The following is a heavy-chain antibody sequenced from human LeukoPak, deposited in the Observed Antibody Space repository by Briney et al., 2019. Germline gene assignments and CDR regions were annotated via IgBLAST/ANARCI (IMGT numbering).Heavy chain of an antibody. Sequence: PGGSLRLSCAASGFTFSNYWMTWVRQAPGKGLEWVANIKQDGSDKYYVDSVKGRFTISRDNAKKSLYLQVNGLRAEDTAVYYCARLHGKNYFDYWGQGTLVTVSS. CDR1: GFTFSNYW. CDR3: ARLHGKNYFDY. V-gene: IGHV3-7*01. CDR2: IKQDGSDK. J-gene: IGHJ4*02. D-gene: IGHD5-24*01.